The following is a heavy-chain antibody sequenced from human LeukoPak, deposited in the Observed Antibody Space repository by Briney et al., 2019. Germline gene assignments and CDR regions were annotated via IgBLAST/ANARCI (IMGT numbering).Heavy chain of an antibody. J-gene: IGHJ4*02. Sequence: TGGSLRLSCAASGFTFSSYGMHWVRQAPGKGLEWVAVIWHDGSNKYYADSVKGRFTISRDNSKNTLYLQMNNVRAEDTAVYHCARIGYSSSSFDFWGQGTLVTVSS. CDR1: GFTFSSYG. V-gene: IGHV3-33*01. CDR2: IWHDGSNK. D-gene: IGHD6-6*01. CDR3: ARIGYSSSSFDF.